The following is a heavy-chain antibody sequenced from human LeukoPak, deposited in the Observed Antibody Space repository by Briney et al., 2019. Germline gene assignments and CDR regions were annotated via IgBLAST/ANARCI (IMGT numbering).Heavy chain of an antibody. Sequence: PGGSLRLSCAASGFTFRTYWMHWVRQTPGRGLVWVSRISSDGSDTIYADSVKGRFTISRDNAKNTLYLQMNSLRAEDTAVYYCARDWGGYGSTPHDYWGQGTLVTVSS. CDR1: GFTFRTYW. V-gene: IGHV3-74*01. J-gene: IGHJ4*02. D-gene: IGHD3-16*01. CDR2: ISSDGSDT. CDR3: ARDWGGYGSTPHDY.